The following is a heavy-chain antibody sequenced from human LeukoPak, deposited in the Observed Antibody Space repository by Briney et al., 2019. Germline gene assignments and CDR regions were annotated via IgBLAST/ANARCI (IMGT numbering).Heavy chain of an antibody. V-gene: IGHV4-34*01. D-gene: IGHD3-10*01. J-gene: IGHJ4*02. CDR2: INRSGST. CDR1: GGSLSGYS. Sequence: TSETLSLTCAVYGGSLSGYSWSWIRQPPGNGLGWIGEINRSGSTNYNPSLKSRVTISVDMSKNQFALKLSSVAAADTAVYYCARGLWFGDTPPGYWGQGTLVTVSS. CDR3: ARGLWFGDTPPGY.